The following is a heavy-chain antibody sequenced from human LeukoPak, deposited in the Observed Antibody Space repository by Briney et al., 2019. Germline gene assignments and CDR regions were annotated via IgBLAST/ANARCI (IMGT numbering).Heavy chain of an antibody. J-gene: IGHJ3*02. Sequence: SETLSLTCAVYGGSFSGYYWSWIRQPAGKGLEWIGRIYTSGSTNYNPSLKSRVTMSVDTSKNQFSLKLSSVTAADTAVYYCARGFEVTTSYAFDIWGQGTMVTVSS. CDR1: GGSFSGYY. CDR2: IYTSGST. CDR3: ARGFEVTTSYAFDI. V-gene: IGHV4-59*10. D-gene: IGHD4-17*01.